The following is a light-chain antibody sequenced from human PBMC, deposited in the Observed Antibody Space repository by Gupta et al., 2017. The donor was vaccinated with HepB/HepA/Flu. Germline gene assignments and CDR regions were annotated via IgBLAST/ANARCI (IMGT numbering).Light chain of an antibody. CDR3: QHSSSTPIFT. CDR1: QNIRKN. V-gene: IGKV1-39*01. Sequence: DIQMTQSPSSLSVSVGDRVTITCRASQNIRKNLNWYQQKPGKAPKVLIYAASNLQRGVPSRFSGSGSGTDFTLTISSLQPEDFAIYFCQHSSSTPIFTFGPGTKVETK. CDR2: AAS. J-gene: IGKJ3*01.